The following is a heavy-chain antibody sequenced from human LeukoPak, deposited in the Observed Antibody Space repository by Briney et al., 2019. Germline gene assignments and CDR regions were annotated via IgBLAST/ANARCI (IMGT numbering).Heavy chain of an antibody. J-gene: IGHJ6*03. CDR1: GFTFSSYW. V-gene: IGHV3-7*01. Sequence: PGGSLRLSCAASGFTFSSYWMSWVRQAPGKGLEWVANIKQDGSEKYYVESVKGRFTISRDNAKNSLYLQMNSLRAEDTAVYYCARGIDNYYYYMDVWGKGTTVTVSS. CDR3: ARGIDNYYYYMDV. CDR2: IKQDGSEK.